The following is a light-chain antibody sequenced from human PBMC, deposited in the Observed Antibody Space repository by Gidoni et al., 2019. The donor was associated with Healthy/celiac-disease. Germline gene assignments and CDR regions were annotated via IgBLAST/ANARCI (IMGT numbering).Light chain of an antibody. J-gene: IGKJ2*02. CDR3: QQYPGT. Sequence: DIQMTQSPSTLSASVGDRVTITCRASQSISSWLAWYQQKPGKAPKLLIYDASSLESGVPSRFTGSGSGTEFTLTISSLQPDDFATYYCQQYPGTFGQXTKLEIK. V-gene: IGKV1-5*01. CDR2: DAS. CDR1: QSISSW.